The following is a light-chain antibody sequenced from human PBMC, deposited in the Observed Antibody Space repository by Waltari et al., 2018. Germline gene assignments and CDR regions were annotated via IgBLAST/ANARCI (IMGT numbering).Light chain of an antibody. CDR1: SSDVGVYNY. CDR3: SSYTSSSTLEV. J-gene: IGLJ1*01. CDR2: EVI. Sequence: QPALTQPASVSGSPGQSITISSTGTSSDVGVYNYASWYQQHPGKAPKLMIYEVINPPSGVSNRCSGSKSGNTASLTISGLQAEDEADYYCSSYTSSSTLEVFGTGTKVTVL. V-gene: IGLV2-14*01.